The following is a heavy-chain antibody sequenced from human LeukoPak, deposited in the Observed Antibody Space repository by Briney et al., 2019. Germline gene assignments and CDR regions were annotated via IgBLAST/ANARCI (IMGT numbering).Heavy chain of an antibody. Sequence: GRSLRLSCAASGFTFSSYAMSWVRQAPGKGLEWVSAISGSGGSTYYADSVKGRFTISRDNSKNTLYLQMNSLRAEDTAVYYCAKLGGYCSGGSCLYYFDYWGQGTLVTVSS. J-gene: IGHJ4*02. CDR1: GFTFSSYA. CDR2: ISGSGGST. D-gene: IGHD2-15*01. CDR3: AKLGGYCSGGSCLYYFDY. V-gene: IGHV3-23*01.